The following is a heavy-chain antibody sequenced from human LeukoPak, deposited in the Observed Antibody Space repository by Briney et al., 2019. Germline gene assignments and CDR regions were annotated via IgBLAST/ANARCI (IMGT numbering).Heavy chain of an antibody. CDR3: ARLGFSGYDAFDI. CDR2: FNPSGGST. J-gene: IGHJ3*02. V-gene: IGHV1-46*01. CDR1: GYSFISYY. Sequence: GASVKVSCKASGYSFISYYMHWVRQAPGQGLEWMGIFNPSGGSTNYAQKFQGRVTMTRNTSTSTVYMQLSSLRSEDTALYYCARLGFSGYDAFDILGQGTMVTVSS. D-gene: IGHD3-22*01.